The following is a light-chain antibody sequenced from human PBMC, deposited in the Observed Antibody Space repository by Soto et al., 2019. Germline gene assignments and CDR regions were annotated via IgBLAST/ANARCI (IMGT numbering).Light chain of an antibody. CDR1: SSNIGAGYD. J-gene: IGLJ2*01. CDR3: TAWDNSLSAVV. CDR2: GDD. Sequence: QSVLTQPPSVSGAPGQRVTISCTGSSSNIGAGYDVHWYQQVPGTAPKLLIYGDDQRPSGVPDRFSGSKSGTSVFLAISGLQSEDEADYYCTAWDNSLSAVVFGGGTKLTVL. V-gene: IGLV1-40*01.